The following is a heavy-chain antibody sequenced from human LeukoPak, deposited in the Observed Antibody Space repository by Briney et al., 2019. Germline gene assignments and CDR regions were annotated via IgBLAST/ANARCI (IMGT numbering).Heavy chain of an antibody. D-gene: IGHD4-17*01. CDR3: AKDPNGDYIGTFDI. CDR2: ISGNGA. Sequence: GGSLRLSCATSQFNFNKFGMTWVRQAPGKGLEWVSSISGNGAQYADSVQGRFAISRDNSKNTLYLQMNSLRAEDTAIYFCAKDPNGDYIGTFDIWGQGTMVTVSS. V-gene: IGHV3-23*01. J-gene: IGHJ3*02. CDR1: QFNFNKFG.